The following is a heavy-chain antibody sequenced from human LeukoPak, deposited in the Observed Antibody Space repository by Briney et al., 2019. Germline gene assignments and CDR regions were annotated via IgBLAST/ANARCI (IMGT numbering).Heavy chain of an antibody. V-gene: IGHV3-21*01. CDR3: ARGPFNYYDSSGYFEYFQH. J-gene: IGHJ1*01. D-gene: IGHD3-22*01. CDR2: ISSSSSYI. CDR1: GFTFSSYS. Sequence: GGSLRLSCAASGFTFSSYSMNWVRQAPGKGLEWVSSISSSSSYIYYADSVKGRFTISRDNAKNSLYLQMNSLRAEDMAVYYCARGPFNYYDSSGYFEYFQHWGQGTLVTVSS.